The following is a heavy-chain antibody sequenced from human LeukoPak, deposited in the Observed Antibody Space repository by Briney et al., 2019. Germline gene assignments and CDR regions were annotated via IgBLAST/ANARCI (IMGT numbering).Heavy chain of an antibody. V-gene: IGHV3-23*01. D-gene: IGHD1-26*01. Sequence: GGSLRLSCAASGFTFSSYAMSWVRQAPGKGLEWVSGMSGSGGSTYYADSVKGRFTISRDNSKNTLYLQMNSLRVEDTALYYCAKTYSGTDYFDYWGQGTLVTVSS. CDR1: GFTFSSYA. CDR3: AKTYSGTDYFDY. J-gene: IGHJ4*02. CDR2: MSGSGGST.